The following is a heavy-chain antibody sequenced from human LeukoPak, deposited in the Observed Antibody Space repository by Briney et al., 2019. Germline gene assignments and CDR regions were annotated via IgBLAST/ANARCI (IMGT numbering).Heavy chain of an antibody. V-gene: IGHV3-23*01. CDR2: ISGSGGST. CDR1: GFTFSSYA. CDR3: ARGGTNAAIAVYYYYGMDV. Sequence: GGSLRLSCAASGFTFSSYAMSWVGQAPGKGLEWVSAISGSGGSTYYADSVKGRFTISRDNSKNTLYLQMNSLRAEDTAVYYCARGGTNAAIAVYYYYGMDVWGQGTTVTVSS. J-gene: IGHJ6*02. D-gene: IGHD6-19*01.